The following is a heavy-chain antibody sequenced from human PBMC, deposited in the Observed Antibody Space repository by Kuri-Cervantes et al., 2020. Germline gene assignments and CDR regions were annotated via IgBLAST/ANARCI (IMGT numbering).Heavy chain of an antibody. D-gene: IGHD2-2*01. J-gene: IGHJ4*02. Sequence: LSLTCAASGFTFSSYWMSWVRQAPGKGLEWVANIKQDGSEKYYVDSVKGRFTISRDNAKNSLYLQMNSLRAEDTAAYYCARDQGGYCSSTSCPRREFDYWGQGTLVTVSS. CDR2: IKQDGSEK. CDR3: ARDQGGYCSSTSCPRREFDY. V-gene: IGHV3-7*01. CDR1: GFTFSSYW.